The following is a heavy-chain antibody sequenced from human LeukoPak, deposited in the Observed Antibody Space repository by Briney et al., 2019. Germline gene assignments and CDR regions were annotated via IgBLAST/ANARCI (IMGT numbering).Heavy chain of an antibody. CDR1: GYTFTGYY. J-gene: IGHJ4*02. Sequence: ASVKVSCKASGYTFTGYYMHWVRQAPGQGLEWMGGIIPIFGTANYAQKFQGRVTITADESTSTAYMELSSLRSEDTAVYYCARDSVGSLDGGLMVYACDYWGQGTLVTVSS. CDR3: ARDSVGSLDGGLMVYACDY. D-gene: IGHD2-8*01. V-gene: IGHV1-69*13. CDR2: IIPIFGTA.